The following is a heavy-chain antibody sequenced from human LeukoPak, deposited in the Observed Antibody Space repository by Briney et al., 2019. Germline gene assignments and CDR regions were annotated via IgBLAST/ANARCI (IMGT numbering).Heavy chain of an antibody. V-gene: IGHV4-34*01. Sequence: SETLSLTCAVYGGSFSGYYWSWIRQPPGKGLEWIGEINHSGSTNYNPSLKSRVTISEDTSKNQFSLKLNSVPAADTAVYYCVTGQWLVPVSYWGQGTVVTVSS. J-gene: IGHJ4*02. CDR2: INHSGST. D-gene: IGHD6-19*01. CDR1: GGSFSGYY. CDR3: VTGQWLVPVSY.